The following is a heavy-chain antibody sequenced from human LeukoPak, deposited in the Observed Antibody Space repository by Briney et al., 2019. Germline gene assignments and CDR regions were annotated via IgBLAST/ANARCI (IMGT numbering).Heavy chain of an antibody. CDR3: ARSLIADGAFDI. J-gene: IGHJ3*02. Sequence: PGGSLRLSCVASGFTFEEYAMHWLRQAPGKGLEWVSLIREDGRTTHYVDSVKGRFTISRDNAKNSLFLQMNSLRAEDTAVYYCARSLIADGAFDIWGQGTMVTVSS. D-gene: IGHD2-21*01. V-gene: IGHV3-43*02. CDR2: IREDGRTT. CDR1: GFTFEEYA.